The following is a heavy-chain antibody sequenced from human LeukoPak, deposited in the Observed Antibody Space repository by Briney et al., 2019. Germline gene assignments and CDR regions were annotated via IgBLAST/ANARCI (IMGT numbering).Heavy chain of an antibody. D-gene: IGHD1-1*01. CDR1: GGPFSDYY. CDR2: ISPSGST. CDR3: AGDHDLALKS. V-gene: IGHV4-34*01. Sequence: PSETLSLTRAVYGGPFSDYYLSWIRQPPGKGLEWIGEISPSGSTNYKTSLKSRVTISRDTSKNQFSLRLSSVTAADTAVYFCAGDHDLALKSWGQGTLVTVSS. J-gene: IGHJ4*02.